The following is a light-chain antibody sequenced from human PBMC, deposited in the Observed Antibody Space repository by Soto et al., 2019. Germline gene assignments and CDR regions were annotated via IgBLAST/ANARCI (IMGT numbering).Light chain of an antibody. V-gene: IGLV2-14*01. J-gene: IGLJ2*01. CDR3: SSYTTSATLV. CDR2: AVT. Sequence: QSALTQPASVSGSPGQSIAISCTGTSSDVGTYNSVSWYQQFPGKAPKLILYAVTNRTSGISNRFSGSKSGNTASLTISGLQSEDEADYFCSSYTTSATLVFGLGTKVTVL. CDR1: SSDVGTYNS.